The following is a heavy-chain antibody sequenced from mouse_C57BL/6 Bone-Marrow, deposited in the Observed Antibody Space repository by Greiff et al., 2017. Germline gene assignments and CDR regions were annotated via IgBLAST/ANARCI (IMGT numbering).Heavy chain of an antibody. D-gene: IGHD1-1*01. CDR2: ISSGGDYI. V-gene: IGHV5-9-1*02. CDR1: GFTFRSYA. Sequence: EVMLVESGEGLVKPGGSLKLSCAASGFTFRSYAMSWVRQTPEKRLEWVAYISSGGDYIYYADTVKGRFTISRDTARNTLYLQMSSLKSENTAMYDCTSHYCNGSSYGAYAMDYWGQGTSVTVSS. CDR3: TSHYCNGSSYGAYAMDY. J-gene: IGHJ4*01.